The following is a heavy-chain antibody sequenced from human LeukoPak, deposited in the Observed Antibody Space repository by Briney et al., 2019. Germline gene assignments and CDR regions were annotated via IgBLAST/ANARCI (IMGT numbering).Heavy chain of an antibody. J-gene: IGHJ4*02. Sequence: GGSLRLSCAASGFTFTKYSMTWVRQAPGKGLEWVSAITGSGAFTDYADSVKGRFTISRDNSKSTLYLQMNSLRAEDSAVYYCAKFVDELDYWGQGTLVTVSS. D-gene: IGHD5-24*01. CDR1: GFTFTKYS. CDR3: AKFVDELDY. CDR2: ITGSGAFT. V-gene: IGHV3-23*01.